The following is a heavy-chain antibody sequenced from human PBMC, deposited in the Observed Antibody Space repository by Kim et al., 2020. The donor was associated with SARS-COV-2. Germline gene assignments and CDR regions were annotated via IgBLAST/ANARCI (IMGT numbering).Heavy chain of an antibody. D-gene: IGHD3-10*01. CDR3: AKDLLYVPGRGYFDS. J-gene: IGHJ4*02. Sequence: YVRGRFTISRKNSKNTLFLQMDSLRVDDTAVYYCAKDLLYVPGRGYFDSWGQGVVVTVSS. V-gene: IGHV3-23*01.